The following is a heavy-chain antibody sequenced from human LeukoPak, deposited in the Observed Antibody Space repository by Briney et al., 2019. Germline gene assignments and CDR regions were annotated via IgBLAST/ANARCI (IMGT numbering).Heavy chain of an antibody. D-gene: IGHD3-10*01. CDR3: ARDYYGSGSYIFDY. V-gene: IGHV3-21*01. Sequence: PGGSLRLSCAASGFTFSSYSMNWVRQAPGKGLEWVSSISSSSSYIYYADSVKGRFTISRDNAKNSLYLQMNSPRAEDTAVYYCARDYYGSGSYIFDYWGQGTLVTVSS. CDR1: GFTFSSYS. CDR2: ISSSSSYI. J-gene: IGHJ4*02.